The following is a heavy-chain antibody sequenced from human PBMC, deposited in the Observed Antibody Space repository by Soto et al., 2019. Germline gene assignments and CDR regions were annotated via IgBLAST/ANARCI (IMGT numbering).Heavy chain of an antibody. Sequence: QLQLQESGPGLVKPSETLSLTCTVSGGSISSSSYYWGWIRQPPGKGLEWIGSIYYSGSTYYNPSLKSRVTISVDTSKNQFSLKLSSVTAADTAVYYCARLVVTMIVGYWYFDLWGRGTLVTVSS. CDR2: IYYSGST. CDR3: ARLVVTMIVGYWYFDL. CDR1: GGSISSSSYY. J-gene: IGHJ2*01. D-gene: IGHD3-22*01. V-gene: IGHV4-39*01.